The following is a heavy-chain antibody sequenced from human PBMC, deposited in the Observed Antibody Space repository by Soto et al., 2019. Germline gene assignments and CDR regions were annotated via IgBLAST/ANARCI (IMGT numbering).Heavy chain of an antibody. J-gene: IGHJ6*04. Sequence: QITLKESSPTLVKPTQTLTLTCSFSGFSLYTGGVGVGWIRQPPGKALEWLALLYWDDTRRYNPSLKNTLTIAKDTSEHQVVLTVTDMGPVDTGTYFCAHYTTDTYFDVWGKGATVTVSS. D-gene: IGHD1-1*01. CDR3: AHYTTDTYFDV. CDR1: GFSLYTGGVG. V-gene: IGHV2-5*02. CDR2: LYWDDTR.